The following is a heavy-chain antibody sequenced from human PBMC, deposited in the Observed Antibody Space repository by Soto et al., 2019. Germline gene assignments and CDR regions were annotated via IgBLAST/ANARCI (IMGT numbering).Heavy chain of an antibody. CDR1: GFSFSSYA. D-gene: IGHD6-13*01. J-gene: IGHJ4*02. V-gene: IGHV3-23*01. CDR3: ARDRERDAWYEDY. Sequence: PGGSLRLSCVASGFSFSSYAMNWVRQAPGKGLEWVSVISGRDGSTYYAGSVKGRFTISRDNSKNTLYLQMNSLRAEDTAVYYCARDRERDAWYEDYWGQGTLVTASS. CDR2: ISGRDGST.